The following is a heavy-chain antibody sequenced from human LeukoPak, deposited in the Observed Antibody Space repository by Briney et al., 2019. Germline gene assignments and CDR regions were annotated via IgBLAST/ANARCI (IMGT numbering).Heavy chain of an antibody. D-gene: IGHD3-3*01. J-gene: IGHJ6*03. CDR2: ISSSGSPI. CDR1: GFTFSSYW. CDR3: ARGSDFWNGNYYYYMDV. V-gene: IGHV3-21*05. Sequence: GGSLRLSCAASGFTFSSYWMSWVRQAPGKGLEWVSYISSSGSPIYYADSVKGRFTISRDNAKNSLYLQMNSLRAEDTAVYYCARGSDFWNGNYYYYMDVWGKGTTVTISS.